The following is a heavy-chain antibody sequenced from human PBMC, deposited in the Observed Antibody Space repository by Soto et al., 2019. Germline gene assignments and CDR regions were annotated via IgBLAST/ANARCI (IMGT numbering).Heavy chain of an antibody. V-gene: IGHV3-23*01. CDR2: ISSDGGGT. CDR1: GFSFSDRA. Sequence: EVQLLESGGGLVQPGGSLRLSCVASGFSFSDRAMAWVRQAPGKGLEWVSDISSDGGGTFYADSVKGRFTISRDNVKKTVHLQMNRLRGEDTATYYCAKRRGQQLENWQFDVWGRGSLVSVAS. J-gene: IGHJ2*01. D-gene: IGHD1-1*01. CDR3: AKRRGQQLENWQFDV.